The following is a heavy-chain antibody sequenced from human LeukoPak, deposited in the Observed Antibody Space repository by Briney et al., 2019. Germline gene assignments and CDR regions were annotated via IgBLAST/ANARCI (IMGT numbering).Heavy chain of an antibody. V-gene: IGHV1-18*04. CDR1: GYTFTGYY. CDR2: ISAYNGNT. CDR3: ARDHIAVAGTNPDY. D-gene: IGHD6-19*01. J-gene: IGHJ4*02. Sequence: ASVKVSCKASGYTFTGYYMHWVRQAPGQGLEWMGWISAYNGNTNYAQKLQGRVTMTTDTSTSTAYMELRSLRSDDTAVYYCARDHIAVAGTNPDYWGQGTLVTVSS.